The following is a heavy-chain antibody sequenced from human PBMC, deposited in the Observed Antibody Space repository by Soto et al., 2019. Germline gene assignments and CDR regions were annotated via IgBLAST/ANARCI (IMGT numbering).Heavy chain of an antibody. D-gene: IGHD3-22*01. Sequence: QVQLVQSGAEVKKPGSSVKVSCKASGGTFSSYAISWVRQAPGQGLEWMGEIISMYGAAMYAQKFQGRVTITADESASTTNIELTSMGSVDTPVYSGASGSKKRFSGSGIDGMSLGTTVTLS. V-gene: IGHV1-69*01. CDR3: ASGSKKRFSGSGIDG. CDR1: GGTFSSYA. J-gene: IGHJ6*02. CDR2: IISMYGAA.